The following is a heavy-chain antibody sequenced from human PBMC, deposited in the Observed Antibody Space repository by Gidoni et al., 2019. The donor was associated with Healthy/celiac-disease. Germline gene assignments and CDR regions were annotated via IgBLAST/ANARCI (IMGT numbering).Heavy chain of an antibody. CDR2: IYYSGST. Sequence: QVQLPESGPGLLKPSETLSPTRTVSGGSTSSYYRSWIRQTLGKGLEWIGYIYYSGSTNYNPSLKSRVTISVDTSKNQFSLKLSPVTAADTAVYYCARVWSVTAIYYFDYWGQGTLVTVSS. CDR3: ARVWSVTAIYYFDY. J-gene: IGHJ4*02. V-gene: IGHV4-59*01. D-gene: IGHD2-21*02. CDR1: GGSTSSYY.